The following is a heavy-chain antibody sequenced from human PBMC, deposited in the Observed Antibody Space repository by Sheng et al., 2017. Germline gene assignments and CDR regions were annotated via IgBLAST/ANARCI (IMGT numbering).Heavy chain of an antibody. J-gene: IGHJ3*02. D-gene: IGHD3-10*01. CDR1: EFTFSSYE. V-gene: IGHV3-48*03. Sequence: EVQLVASGGGLVQPGGSLRLSCAASEFTFSSYEMNWVRQAPGKGLEWVSDISSSGSTMHYADSVKGRFTISRDNAKSSLYLQLNSLRVEDTAVYYCARDSSRGSDDAFVYLGPKGQWSPSLQ. CDR2: ISSSGSTM. CDR3: ARDSSRGSDDAFVY.